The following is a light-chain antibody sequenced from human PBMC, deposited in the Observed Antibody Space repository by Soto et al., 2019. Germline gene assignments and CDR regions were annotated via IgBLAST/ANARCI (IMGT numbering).Light chain of an antibody. CDR2: GAS. V-gene: IGKV3-15*01. CDR3: HQYNMWPPLI. Sequence: VMTQSPATLSVSPGERATLSCRASQSLRSSLAWYQQKPGQAPRLLIYGASTRATGIPARFSGSGSGTDFTLTISRLEPEDFAVYYCHQYNMWPPLIFGGGTKVDIK. J-gene: IGKJ4*01. CDR1: QSLRSS.